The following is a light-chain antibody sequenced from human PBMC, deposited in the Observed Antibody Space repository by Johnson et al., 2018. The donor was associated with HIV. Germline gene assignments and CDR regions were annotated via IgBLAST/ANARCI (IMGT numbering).Light chain of an antibody. Sequence: TQPPSVSAAPGQKVTISCSGSSSNIGNNYVSWYQQLPGTAPKLLIYDNNKRPSGIPDRFSGPKSGTSATLGITVLQTGDEADYFCGTWDNSLNVYVFATAPKVTVL. J-gene: IGLJ1*01. V-gene: IGLV1-51*01. CDR1: SSNIGNNY. CDR2: DNN. CDR3: GTWDNSLNVYV.